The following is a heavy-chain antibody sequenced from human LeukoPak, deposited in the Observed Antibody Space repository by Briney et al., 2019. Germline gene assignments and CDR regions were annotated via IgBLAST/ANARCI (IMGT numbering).Heavy chain of an antibody. CDR3: ARDGSNWSNDYYHGVDV. Sequence: SETLSLTCTVSGDSGTTYYWSWIRQPPAKGLEWLGYLYYSRSATYNPSLKSRVTISVDTSKNQFSLKPSSVTAADTAVYYCARDGSNWSNDYYHGVDVWGQGTTVTVSS. CDR2: LYYSRSA. CDR1: GDSGTTYY. J-gene: IGHJ6*02. D-gene: IGHD4-11*01. V-gene: IGHV4-59*02.